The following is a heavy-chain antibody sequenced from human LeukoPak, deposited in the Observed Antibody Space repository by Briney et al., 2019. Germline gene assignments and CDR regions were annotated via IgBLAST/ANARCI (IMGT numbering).Heavy chain of an antibody. CDR3: ARGELFPDY. CDR1: GGSFSGYY. CDR2: INHSGST. Sequence: PSETLSLTCAVYGGSFSGYYWSWIRQPPGKGLEWIGEINHSGSTNYNPSLKSRVTISVDTSKNQFSLKLSSVTAADTAVYYCARGELFPDYWGQGILVTVSS. J-gene: IGHJ4*02. D-gene: IGHD2-21*01. V-gene: IGHV4-34*01.